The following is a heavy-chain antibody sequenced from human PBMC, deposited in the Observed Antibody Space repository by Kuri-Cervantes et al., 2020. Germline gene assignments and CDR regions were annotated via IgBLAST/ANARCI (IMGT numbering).Heavy chain of an antibody. J-gene: IGHJ6*03. CDR1: GFTFSTYS. Sequence: GGSLRLSCAASGFTFSTYSMNWVRQAPGKGLEWVSYIGSGSSGSIHYAESVKGRFTISRDNAKNSLYLQMNSLGAEDTAVYYCARARPTVTTPLYYYMDAWGKGTTVTVSS. CDR3: ARARPTVTTPLYYYMDA. CDR2: IGSGSSGSI. D-gene: IGHD4-11*01. V-gene: IGHV3-48*01.